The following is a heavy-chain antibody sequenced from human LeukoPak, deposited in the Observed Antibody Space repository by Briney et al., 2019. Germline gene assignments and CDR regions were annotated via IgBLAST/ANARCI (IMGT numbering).Heavy chain of an antibody. Sequence: GGSLRLSCAASGFTFSSYSMNWVCQAPGKGLEWVSSISRSSSYIYYADSVKGRFTISRDNAKNSLYLQMNSLRAEDTAVYYCARETVYYYDSSGYYYDVSFDYWGQGTLVTVSS. J-gene: IGHJ4*02. CDR2: ISRSSSYI. D-gene: IGHD3-22*01. CDR1: GFTFSSYS. CDR3: ARETVYYYDSSGYYYDVSFDY. V-gene: IGHV3-21*01.